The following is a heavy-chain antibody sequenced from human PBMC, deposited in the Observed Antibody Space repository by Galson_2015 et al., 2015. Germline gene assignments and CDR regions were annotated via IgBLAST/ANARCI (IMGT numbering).Heavy chain of an antibody. D-gene: IGHD3-3*01. CDR1: GFTFSSYW. J-gene: IGHJ6*02. V-gene: IGHV3-7*01. Sequence: SLRLSCAASGFTFSSYWMSWVRQAPGKGLEWVANIKQDGSEKYYVDSVKGRFTISRDNAKNSLYLQMNSLRAEDTAVYYCARGNYDFWSGYYTGWDYYYGMDVWGQGTTVTVSS. CDR2: IKQDGSEK. CDR3: ARGNYDFWSGYYTGWDYYYGMDV.